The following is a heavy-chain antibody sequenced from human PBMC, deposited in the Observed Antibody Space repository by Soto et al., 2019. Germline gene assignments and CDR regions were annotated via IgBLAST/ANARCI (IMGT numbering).Heavy chain of an antibody. J-gene: IGHJ6*02. Sequence: SVKVSFKASGGTFSSYAISWLRQAPGQGLEWMGGIIPIFGTANYAQKFQGRVTITADESTSTAYMELSSLRSEDTAVYYCARAWKIGYCSGGSCYSDYYYGMDVWGQGTTVTVSS. V-gene: IGHV1-69*13. CDR3: ARAWKIGYCSGGSCYSDYYYGMDV. CDR2: IIPIFGTA. CDR1: GGTFSSYA. D-gene: IGHD2-15*01.